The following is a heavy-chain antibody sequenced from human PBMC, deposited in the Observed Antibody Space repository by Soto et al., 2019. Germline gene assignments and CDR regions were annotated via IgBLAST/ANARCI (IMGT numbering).Heavy chain of an antibody. CDR1: GFTFSSYA. V-gene: IGHV3-23*01. J-gene: IGHJ4*02. CDR2: ISGSAFT. D-gene: IGHD1-7*01. CDR3: AKSPGELH. Sequence: EVQLLESGGGLVQPGGSLRLSCAASGFTFSSYAMSWVRQAPGKGLEWVSAISGSAFTYYADSVKGRFTISRDNSKNTVYLQMNSLRAEDTAVYYCAKSPGELHWGQGTLVTVFS.